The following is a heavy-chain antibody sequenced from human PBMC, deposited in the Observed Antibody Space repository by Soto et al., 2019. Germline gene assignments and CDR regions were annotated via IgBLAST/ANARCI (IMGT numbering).Heavy chain of an antibody. Sequence: QVQLVQSGAEVKKPGASVKVSCKTSGYTFTNFGLSWVRQAPGQGLEWMGWISAYNGNTNYAQNFQGRVTMTTDTSPSTAYMELRSLRSDEPAVYYCARGGTPIDYRGQGTLVTVSS. J-gene: IGHJ4*02. D-gene: IGHD3-16*01. V-gene: IGHV1-18*01. CDR3: ARGGTPIDY. CDR1: GYTFTNFG. CDR2: ISAYNGNT.